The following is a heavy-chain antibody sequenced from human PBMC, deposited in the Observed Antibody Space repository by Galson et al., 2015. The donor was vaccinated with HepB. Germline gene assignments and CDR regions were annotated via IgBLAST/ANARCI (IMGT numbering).Heavy chain of an antibody. CDR2: INHSGST. CDR1: GGSFSGYY. V-gene: IGHV4-34*01. D-gene: IGHD3-22*01. J-gene: IGHJ3*02. Sequence: ETLSLTCAVYGGSFSGYYWSWIRQPPGKGLEWIGEINHSGSTNYNPSLKSRVTISVDTSKNQFSLKLSSVTAADTAVYYCATKGDGYYDSSGYGDAFDIWGQGTMVTVSS. CDR3: ATKGDGYYDSSGYGDAFDI.